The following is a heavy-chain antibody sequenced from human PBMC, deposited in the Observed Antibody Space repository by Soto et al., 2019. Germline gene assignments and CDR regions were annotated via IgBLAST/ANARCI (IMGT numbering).Heavy chain of an antibody. CDR2: FIPMFNRP. CDR3: ARGQFHHVSNYYYVLDV. J-gene: IGHJ6*02. V-gene: IGHV1-69*01. Sequence: QVPLVQSGAEVKKPRSPVKVSCKASGGTFSSYAISWVRQAPGQGIEWMGGFIPMFNRPHSARKFQGRVTITADESTSTAYMDLSSLSSEDTAVYYCARGQFHHVSNYYYVLDVWGQGTTVTVSS. CDR1: GGTFSSYA.